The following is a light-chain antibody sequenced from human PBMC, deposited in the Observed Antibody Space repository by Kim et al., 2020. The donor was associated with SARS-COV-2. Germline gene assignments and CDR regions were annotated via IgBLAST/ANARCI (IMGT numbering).Light chain of an antibody. CDR1: QSLLHTDGKTY. CDR3: MQSIRRALT. CDR2: EGS. Sequence: EIVMTQTPVSLSVTPGQPASISCKSTQSLLHTDGKTYLYWYLQKPGQPPQLLLYEGSNRFSGVPTRFSGSGSGTDFILKISRVGAEDVGIYYCMQSIRRALTFGEGTKVDIK. V-gene: IGKV2D-29*01. J-gene: IGKJ4*01.